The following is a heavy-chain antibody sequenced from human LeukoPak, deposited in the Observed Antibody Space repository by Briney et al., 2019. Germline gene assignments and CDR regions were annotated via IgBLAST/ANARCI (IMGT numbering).Heavy chain of an antibody. V-gene: IGHV3-21*01. CDR3: ARGDYYGSGTPGY. CDR2: ISSSSSYI. CDR1: GFTFSSYS. Sequence: GGSVRLSCAASGFTFSSYSMNWVRQAPGKGLEWVSSISSSSSYIYYADSVKGRFTISRDNAKNSLYLQINSLRAEDTAVYYCARGDYYGSGTPGYWGQGTLVTVSS. D-gene: IGHD3-10*01. J-gene: IGHJ4*02.